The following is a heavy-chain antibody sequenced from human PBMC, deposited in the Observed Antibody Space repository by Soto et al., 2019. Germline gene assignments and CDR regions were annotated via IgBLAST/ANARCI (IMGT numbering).Heavy chain of an antibody. Sequence: ASVKVSCKTSGYIFTRNKMHWVRQAPGQGLEWMGIISPSGGPPTYAQKFQDRVTMTWDTSTTTVYMDLSSLRSEDTAVYFCARDFEWSFDYWGQGTLVTVST. D-gene: IGHD3-3*01. CDR3: ARDFEWSFDY. V-gene: IGHV1-46*01. CDR1: GYIFTRNK. CDR2: ISPSGGPP. J-gene: IGHJ4*02.